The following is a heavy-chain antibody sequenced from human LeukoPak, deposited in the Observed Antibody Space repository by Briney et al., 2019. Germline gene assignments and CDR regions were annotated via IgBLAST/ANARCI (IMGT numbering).Heavy chain of an antibody. D-gene: IGHD3-10*01. CDR2: IRYDGSNK. CDR3: ARVIQGKAGYYYYYMDV. V-gene: IGHV3-30*02. J-gene: IGHJ6*03. Sequence: GGSLRLSCAASGFTFSSYAMHWVRQAPGKGLEWVAFIRYDGSNKYYADSVKGRFTISRDNAKNSLYLQMNSLRAEDTAVYYCARVIQGKAGYYYYYMDVWGKGTTVTVSS. CDR1: GFTFSSYA.